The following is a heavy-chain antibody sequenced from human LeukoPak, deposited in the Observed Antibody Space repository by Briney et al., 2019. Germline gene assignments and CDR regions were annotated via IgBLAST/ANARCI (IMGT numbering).Heavy chain of an antibody. CDR1: GGSFSGYY. V-gene: IGHV4-34*01. CDR2: ISHSGST. Sequence: SETLSLTCAVYGGSFSGYYWSWIRQPPGKGLEWIGEISHSGSTNYNPSLKSRVTISVDTSKNQFSLKLSSVTAADTAVYYCARRDYYGSGSYYFFWFDPWGQGTLVTVSS. J-gene: IGHJ5*02. CDR3: ARRDYYGSGSYYFFWFDP. D-gene: IGHD3-10*01.